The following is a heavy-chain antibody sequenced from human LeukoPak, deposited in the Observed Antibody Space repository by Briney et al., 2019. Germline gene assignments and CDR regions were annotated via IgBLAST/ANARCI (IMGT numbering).Heavy chain of an antibody. J-gene: IGHJ4*02. CDR2: ISDSGGST. CDR1: GFTFSSYA. CDR3: AILPPHYYYDTSGYSDS. V-gene: IGHV3-23*01. Sequence: PGGSLRLSCAASGFTFSSYAMSWVRQAPGKGLEWLSVISDSGGSTYYADSVKGRFTISRDNSKNTLFLQMNSLRGEDTAVYYCAILPPHYYYDTSGYSDSWGQGTLATVSS. D-gene: IGHD3-22*01.